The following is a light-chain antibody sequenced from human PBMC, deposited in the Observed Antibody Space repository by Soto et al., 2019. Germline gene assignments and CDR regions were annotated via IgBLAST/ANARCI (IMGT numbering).Light chain of an antibody. Sequence: QSVLTQPRSVSGSPGQSVTISCTGTSSDVGPYDYVSWYQQHPGKAPKLMIYDVTKRPSGVPDRFSGSKSGNTASLTISGLQAEDEADYYCCSYAGNYLYAFGTGTKLTVL. CDR2: DVT. V-gene: IGLV2-11*01. CDR1: SSDVGPYDY. CDR3: CSYAGNYLYA. J-gene: IGLJ1*01.